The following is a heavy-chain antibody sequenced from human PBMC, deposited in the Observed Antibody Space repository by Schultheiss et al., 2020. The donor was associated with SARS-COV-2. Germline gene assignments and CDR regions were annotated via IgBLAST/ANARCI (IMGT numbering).Heavy chain of an antibody. Sequence: SQTLSLTCAISGDSVSSDSGAWNWIRQSPSRGLEWLGRTYYRSKWYDDYAMSVKSRITISPDTSKNQFSLQLNSVTPEDTAVYYCAMGSDSLDYWGQGTLVTVSS. D-gene: IGHD2-21*02. CDR2: TYYRSKWYD. CDR3: AMGSDSLDY. V-gene: IGHV6-1*01. CDR1: GDSVSSDSGA. J-gene: IGHJ4*02.